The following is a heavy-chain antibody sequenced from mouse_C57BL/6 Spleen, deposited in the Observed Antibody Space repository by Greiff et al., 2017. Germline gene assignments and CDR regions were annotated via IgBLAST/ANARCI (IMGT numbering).Heavy chain of an antibody. D-gene: IGHD1-1*01. Sequence: QVHVKQSGPELVKPGASVKLSCKASGYTFTSYDINWVKQRPGQGLEWIGWIYPRDGSTKYNEKFKGKATLTVDTSSSTAYMELHSLTSEDSAVYFCAREDYYYGSSLGAWFAYWGQGTLVTVSA. CDR1: GYTFTSYD. CDR2: IYPRDGST. V-gene: IGHV1-85*01. J-gene: IGHJ3*01. CDR3: AREDYYYGSSLGAWFAY.